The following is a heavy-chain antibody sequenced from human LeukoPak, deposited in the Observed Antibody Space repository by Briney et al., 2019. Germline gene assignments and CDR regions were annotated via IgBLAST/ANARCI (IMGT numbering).Heavy chain of an antibody. J-gene: IGHJ4*02. V-gene: IGHV4-59*01. Sequence: SETLSLTCTVSGGSISSYYWSWIRQPPGKGLEWIGYIYYSGSTNYNPSLKSRVTISVDTSKNQFSLKLSSVTAADTAVYYCATRIAADFDYWGQGTLVTVSS. CDR1: GGSISSYY. CDR2: IYYSGST. CDR3: ATRIAADFDY. D-gene: IGHD6-13*01.